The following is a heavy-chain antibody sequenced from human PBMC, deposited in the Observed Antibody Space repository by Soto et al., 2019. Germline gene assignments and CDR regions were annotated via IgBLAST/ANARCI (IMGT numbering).Heavy chain of an antibody. D-gene: IGHD3-22*01. CDR2: IYYSGST. CDR3: ARGLLDSGYYYSWFDP. Sequence: SETLSLTCTVSGGSISSGGYYWSGIRQHPGKGLEWIGYIYYSGSTYYNPSLKSRVTISVDTSKNQFSLKLSSVTAADTAVYYCARGLLDSGYYYSWFDPWGQGTLVTVSS. CDR1: GGSISSGGYY. V-gene: IGHV4-31*02. J-gene: IGHJ5*02.